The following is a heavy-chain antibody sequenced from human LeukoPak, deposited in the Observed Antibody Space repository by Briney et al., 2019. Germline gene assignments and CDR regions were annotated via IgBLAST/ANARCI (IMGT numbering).Heavy chain of an antibody. Sequence: SETLYLTCTVSGYSMSSGYYWGWIRQPPGKGLEWIGSIYHSGSTYYNPSLKSRVTISVDTSKNQFSLKLSSVTAADTAVYYCRGCTVTTADYWGQGTLVTVSS. V-gene: IGHV4-38-2*02. CDR2: IYHSGST. CDR1: GYSMSSGYY. J-gene: IGHJ4*02. D-gene: IGHD4-17*01. CDR3: RGCTVTTADY.